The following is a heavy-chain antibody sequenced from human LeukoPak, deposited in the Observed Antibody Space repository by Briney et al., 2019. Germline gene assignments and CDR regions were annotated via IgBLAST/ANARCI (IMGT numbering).Heavy chain of an antibody. CDR3: ARDRQLDPTEDAFDI. D-gene: IGHD1-1*01. CDR2: IIPIFGTA. J-gene: IGHJ3*02. CDR1: GGTFSSYA. V-gene: IGHV1-69*13. Sequence: SVKVSCKASGGTFSSYAISWVRQAPGQGLEWMGGIIPIFGTANYAQKFHGRVTITADESTSTAYMELSSLRSEDTAVYYCARDRQLDPTEDAFDIWGQGTMVTVSS.